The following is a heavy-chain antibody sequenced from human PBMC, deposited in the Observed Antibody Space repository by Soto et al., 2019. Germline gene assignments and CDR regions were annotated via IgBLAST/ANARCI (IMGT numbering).Heavy chain of an antibody. CDR1: GGSITSGDYY. D-gene: IGHD3-16*01. Sequence: SETLSLTCTVTGGSITSGDYYWSWIRQSPGKGLEWIGYKYHSGSPYYNPSLRSRVTISVDTSREQFSLSLTSVTAADTAVYYCARTGGEVAFNIWGQGTMVTVSS. CDR2: KYHSGSP. CDR3: ARTGGEVAFNI. V-gene: IGHV4-30-4*01. J-gene: IGHJ3*02.